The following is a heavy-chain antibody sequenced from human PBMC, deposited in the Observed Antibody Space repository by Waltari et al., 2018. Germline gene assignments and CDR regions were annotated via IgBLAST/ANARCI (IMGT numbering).Heavy chain of an antibody. CDR2: CYYSGPT. V-gene: IGHV4-39*07. Sequence: QLQLQESGPALVRPSETLSLSCTVSGGAVSSPAYYWSWVRQSPGKGLEWIETCYYSGPTSSNPPLKSRVTISIYTSKTQLSLELTSVTAADTAIYYCASHLWYRDLSRVAFDFWGQGTLVAVS. J-gene: IGHJ4*02. D-gene: IGHD3-10*01. CDR3: ASHLWYRDLSRVAFDF. CDR1: GGAVSSPAYY.